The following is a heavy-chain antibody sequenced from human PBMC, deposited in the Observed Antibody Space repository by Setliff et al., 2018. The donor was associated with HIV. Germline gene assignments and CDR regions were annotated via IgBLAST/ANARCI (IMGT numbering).Heavy chain of an antibody. V-gene: IGHV4-38-2*01. CDR2: THHSGST. Sequence: KPSETLSLTCAASASSISSDYCWGWIRQPPGKGLEWIGSTHHSGSTYYNPSLNSRVTISVDTSKNHFSLKLRSVTAADTAGYYCARHLLRGYIYIVFDYWGQGTLVTVSS. CDR1: ASSISSDYC. J-gene: IGHJ4*02. CDR3: ARHLLRGYIYIVFDY. D-gene: IGHD5-18*01.